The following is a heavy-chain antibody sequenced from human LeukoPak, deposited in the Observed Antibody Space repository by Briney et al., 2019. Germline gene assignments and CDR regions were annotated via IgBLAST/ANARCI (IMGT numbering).Heavy chain of an antibody. V-gene: IGHV4-59*01. CDR1: GGSISSYY. J-gene: IGHJ3*02. CDR3: ASFRARDAFDI. Sequence: SETLSLTCTVSGGSISSYYWSWIRQPPGKGLEWIGYIYYSGSTNYNPSLKSRVTISVDTSKNQFSLKLSSVTAADTAVYYCASFRARDAFDIWGQGTMVTVSS. CDR2: IYYSGST.